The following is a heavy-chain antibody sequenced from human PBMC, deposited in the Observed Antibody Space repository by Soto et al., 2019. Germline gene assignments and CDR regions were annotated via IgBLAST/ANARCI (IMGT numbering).Heavy chain of an antibody. V-gene: IGHV3-11*06. CDR2: ISINSNHK. Sequence: SLRLFCAASGFTFSDFYMTWFRQAPGKGLEWLSYISINSNHKEYGDSVKGRHTISRDNAKNSLYLQMNSLRADDTAVYYCVRGGGGGQFDYWGQGTLVTVSS. CDR1: GFTFSDFY. D-gene: IGHD2-21*01. CDR3: VRGGGGGQFDY. J-gene: IGHJ4*02.